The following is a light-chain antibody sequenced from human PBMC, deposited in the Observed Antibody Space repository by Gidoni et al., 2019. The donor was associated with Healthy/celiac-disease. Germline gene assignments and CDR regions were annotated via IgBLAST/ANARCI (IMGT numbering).Light chain of an antibody. J-gene: IGKJ1*01. CDR1: QGIRND. V-gene: IGKV1-6*01. Sequence: AIQMTKSPSSLSASGGDRVTITCRASQGIRNDLGWYQQKPGKDPKLLIYAASSLQSGVPSRFSGSGAGTDFTLTISSLQPEDFATYYCLQDYNYPWTFGQGTQVEIK. CDR3: LQDYNYPWT. CDR2: AAS.